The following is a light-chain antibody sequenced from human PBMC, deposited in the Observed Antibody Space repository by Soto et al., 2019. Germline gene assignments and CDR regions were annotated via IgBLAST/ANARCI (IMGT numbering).Light chain of an antibody. CDR3: QQYNTWLWT. J-gene: IGKJ1*01. CDR1: QSVSAN. V-gene: IGKV3-15*01. CDR2: GAS. Sequence: EIVMTQSPATLSVSPGERATLSCRASQSVSANVAWHQQKPGQAPRLLILGASTRATGIPARFSGSGSGTEFTLTISSLQSEDFAVYYCQQYNTWLWTFGQGTKVEIK.